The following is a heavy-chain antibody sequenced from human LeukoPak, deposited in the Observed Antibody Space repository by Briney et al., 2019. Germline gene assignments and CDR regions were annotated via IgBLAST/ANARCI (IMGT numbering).Heavy chain of an antibody. CDR3: ARTPLGVVVPAANRFDP. V-gene: IGHV1-2*02. CDR2: INPNSGGT. Sequence: ASVKVSCKASGYTFTGYYMHWVRQAPGQGLEWMGWINPNSGGTNYAQKFQGRVTMTRDTSISPAYMELSSLRSEDTAVYYCARTPLGVVVPAANRFDPWGQGTLVTVSS. D-gene: IGHD2-2*01. J-gene: IGHJ5*02. CDR1: GYTFTGYY.